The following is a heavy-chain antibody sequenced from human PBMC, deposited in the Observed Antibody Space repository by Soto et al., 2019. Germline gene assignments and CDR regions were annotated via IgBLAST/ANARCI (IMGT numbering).Heavy chain of an antibody. CDR3: ARLPNYSSSWYFDY. CDR2: IYYSGST. V-gene: IGHV4-39*01. CDR1: GGSISSSSYY. D-gene: IGHD6-13*01. J-gene: IGHJ4*02. Sequence: SETLSLTCTVSGGSISSSSYYWGWIRQPPGKGLEWIGSIYYSGSTYYNPSLKSRVTISVDTSKNQFSLKLSSVTAADTAVYYCARLPNYSSSWYFDYWGQGTLVTVSS.